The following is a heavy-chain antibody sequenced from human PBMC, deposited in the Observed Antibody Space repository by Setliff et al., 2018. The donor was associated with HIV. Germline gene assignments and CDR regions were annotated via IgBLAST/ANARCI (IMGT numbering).Heavy chain of an antibody. CDR1: GDSTSSSSSY. CDR3: ARHSSGWYYFDY. V-gene: IGHV4-39*01. Sequence: SETLSLTCTVSGDSTSSSSSYWGWIRQPPGKGLEWIGSIYYSGSTYYNPSLKSRVTISVDTSKNQFSLKLNSVTAADTAVYYCARHSSGWYYFDYWGQGTLVTVSS. CDR2: IYYSGST. J-gene: IGHJ4*02. D-gene: IGHD6-19*01.